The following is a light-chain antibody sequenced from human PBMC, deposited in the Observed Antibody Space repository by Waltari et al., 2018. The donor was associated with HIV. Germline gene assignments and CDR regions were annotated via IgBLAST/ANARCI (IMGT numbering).Light chain of an antibody. J-gene: IGLJ2*01. V-gene: IGLV1-44*01. CDR1: SSNIGSNT. CDR2: SNK. CDR3: AVWDDSLNGWV. Sequence: QSVLTQPPSTSGTPGQRVTISCSGSSSNIGSNTVNWYQQLPGTAPKHLIYSNKQRPSGVPDRFSGSKSGTSASLAISGLQSEDEADYYCAVWDDSLNGWVFGGGTKLTVL.